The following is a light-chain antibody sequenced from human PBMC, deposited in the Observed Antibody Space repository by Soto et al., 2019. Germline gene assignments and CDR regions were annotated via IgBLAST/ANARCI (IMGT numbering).Light chain of an antibody. CDR2: GVS. V-gene: IGLV2-14*01. Sequence: QSVLTQPASVSGSPGQSITISCTGTSSDVGGYNYVSWSQQHPGKAPKLIIYGVSSRPSGVSNRFSGSKSGNTASLTISGLQAEYEADYYCSSYASSSTPYVFGTGTKVTVL. CDR1: SSDVGGYNY. J-gene: IGLJ1*01. CDR3: SSYASSSTPYV.